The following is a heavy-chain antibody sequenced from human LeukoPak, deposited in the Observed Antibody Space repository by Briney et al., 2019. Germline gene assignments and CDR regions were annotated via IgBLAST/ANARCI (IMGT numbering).Heavy chain of an antibody. V-gene: IGHV3-23*01. CDR1: GFTFSDYA. J-gene: IGHJ4*02. CDR2: ISGGGYYT. D-gene: IGHD6-25*01. CDR3: EKDRRGGSGYVYFDY. Sequence: PGGSLRLSCAASGFTFSDYAFSWVRQAPGKGLEWVSTISGGGYYTRYAESVQGRFTVSRDKPKNTVYLQMTSLRVEDAAVYYCEKDRRGGSGYVYFDYWGQGTLVTVSS.